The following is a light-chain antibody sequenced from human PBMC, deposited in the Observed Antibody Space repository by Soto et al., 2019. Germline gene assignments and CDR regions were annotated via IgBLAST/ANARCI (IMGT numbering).Light chain of an antibody. CDR1: SSYVGGYNY. J-gene: IGLJ2*01. V-gene: IGLV2-14*01. CDR2: DVS. Sequence: QSALTQPASVSGSPGQSITISCTGTSSYVGGYNYVSWYQQHPGKAPKLMIYDVSNRPAGVSNLFSGSKSGNTAPLTISGLQAEDEADYYCSSNTSSSSVVFGGGTKLTVL. CDR3: SSNTSSSSVV.